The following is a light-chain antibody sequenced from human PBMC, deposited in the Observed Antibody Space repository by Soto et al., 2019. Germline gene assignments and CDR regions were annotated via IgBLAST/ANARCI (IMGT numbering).Light chain of an antibody. CDR1: PSVGNY. CDR3: QQRIDWPVT. CDR2: DAS. V-gene: IGKV3-11*01. J-gene: IGKJ5*01. Sequence: EIVLTQSPATLSLSPGERATLSCRASPSVGNYLAWYQQKPGQAPRLLIYDASNRAPGIPARFSGSGSGPDFTLTISSLEPEDFAVYYCQQRIDWPVTFGQGTRLEIK.